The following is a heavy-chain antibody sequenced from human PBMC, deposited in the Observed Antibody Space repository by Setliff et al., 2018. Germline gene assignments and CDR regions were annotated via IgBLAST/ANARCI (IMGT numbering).Heavy chain of an antibody. CDR3: ARTCSGSGCYAGLES. V-gene: IGHV3-33*08. Sequence: PGGSLRLSCAASGFTSSSYRMHWVRQAPGKGLEWVAVIWDDGGNKYHADSVKGRFTISRDNSKNTLYLQMNSLRPEDTAVYYCARTCSGSGCYAGLESWGQGTPVTV. CDR2: IWDDGGNK. CDR1: GFTSSSYR. D-gene: IGHD2-15*01. J-gene: IGHJ4*02.